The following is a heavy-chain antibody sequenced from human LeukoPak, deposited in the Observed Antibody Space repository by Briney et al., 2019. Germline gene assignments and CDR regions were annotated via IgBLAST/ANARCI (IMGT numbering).Heavy chain of an antibody. CDR3: ARDDGTTVTTSGTWVPFDY. Sequence: GGSLRLSCAASGFTFSSYWMSWVRRAPGKGLEWVANIKQDGSEKYYVDSVKGRFTISRDNAKNSLYLQMNSLRAEDTAVYYCARDDGTTVTTSGTWVPFDYWGQGTLVTVSS. V-gene: IGHV3-7*01. CDR1: GFTFSSYW. CDR2: IKQDGSEK. J-gene: IGHJ4*02. D-gene: IGHD4-17*01.